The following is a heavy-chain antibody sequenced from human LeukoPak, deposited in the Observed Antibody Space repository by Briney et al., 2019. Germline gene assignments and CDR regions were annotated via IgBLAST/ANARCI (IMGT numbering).Heavy chain of an antibody. CDR2: INPNSGGT. D-gene: IGHD5-12*01. V-gene: IGHV1-2*04. CDR3: ARGRGYSGYDRRNPGGYFDY. CDR1: GYTFTSYD. Sequence: ASVKVSCKASGYTFTSYDINWVRQAPGQGLEYMGWINPNSGGTIYAQKFQGWVTMTRDTSISTAYMELSRLRSDDTAVYYCARGRGYSGYDRRNPGGYFDYWGQGTLVTVSS. J-gene: IGHJ4*02.